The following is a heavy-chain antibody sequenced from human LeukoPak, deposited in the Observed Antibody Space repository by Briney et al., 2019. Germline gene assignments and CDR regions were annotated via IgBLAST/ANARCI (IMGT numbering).Heavy chain of an antibody. CDR2: ISYDGSNK. CDR1: GFTFSSYA. J-gene: IGHJ6*03. D-gene: IGHD1-1*01. Sequence: GGSLRLSCAASGFTFSSYAMHWVRQAPGKGLEWVAVISYDGSNKYYADSVKGRFTIPRDNSKNTLYLQMNSLRAEDTAVYYCARVKQLERLYYYYYMDVWGKGTTVTVSS. CDR3: ARVKQLERLYYYYYMDV. V-gene: IGHV3-30*04.